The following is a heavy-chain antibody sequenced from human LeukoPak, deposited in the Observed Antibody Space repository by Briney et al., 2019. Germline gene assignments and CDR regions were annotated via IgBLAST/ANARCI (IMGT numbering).Heavy chain of an antibody. CDR3: ARGYSSSWYGDLSFDY. CDR2: ISSSSSYT. V-gene: IGHV3-11*06. D-gene: IGHD6-13*01. Sequence: PGESLRLSCAASGFTFSDYYMSWIRQAPGKGLEWVSYISSSSSYTNYADSVKGRFTISRDNAKSSLYLQMNSLRAEDTAVYYCARGYSSSWYGDLSFDYWGQGTLVTVSS. CDR1: GFTFSDYY. J-gene: IGHJ4*02.